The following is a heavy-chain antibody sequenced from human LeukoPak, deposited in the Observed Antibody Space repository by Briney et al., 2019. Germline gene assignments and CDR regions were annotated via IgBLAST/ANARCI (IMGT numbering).Heavy chain of an antibody. CDR3: AYGQLLSYFQY. D-gene: IGHD3-10*01. Sequence: GSSVKVSCKASGGTFSSYAISWVRQAPGQGLEWMGGIIPIFGPAKYAQKFQGRITISADESTSTVYMELSNLRSEDTAVYYCAYGQLLSYFQYWGQGTLVTVSS. CDR1: GGTFSSYA. CDR2: IIPIFGPA. V-gene: IGHV1-69*01. J-gene: IGHJ1*01.